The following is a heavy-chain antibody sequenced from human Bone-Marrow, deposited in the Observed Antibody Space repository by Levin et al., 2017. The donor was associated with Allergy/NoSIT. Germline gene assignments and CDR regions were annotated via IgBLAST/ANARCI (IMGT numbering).Heavy chain of an antibody. CDR3: ARETFEFTTSSTNFDY. D-gene: IGHD1-1*01. J-gene: IGHJ4*02. CDR2: TYTSGTT. CDR1: GASMRSYY. Sequence: SQTLSLTCTVSGASMRSYYWNWIRQAAGKGLEWIGRTYTSGTTIYNPSLKSRVTMSVDTSRDQFSLTLTSVTAADTAVYYCARETFEFTTSSTNFDYWGQGILVTVSS. V-gene: IGHV4-4*07.